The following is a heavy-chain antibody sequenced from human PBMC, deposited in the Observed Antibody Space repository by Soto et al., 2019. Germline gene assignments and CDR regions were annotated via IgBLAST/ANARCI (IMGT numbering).Heavy chain of an antibody. CDR3: ASALYCSGGSCSFDP. Sequence: SETLSLTCAVSGGSISSGGYSWTWIRQPPGKGLEWIGYIYYSGSTYYNPSLKSRVTISIDTSKNQFSLKLTSVTAADTAVYYCASALYCSGGSCSFDPWGQGTLVTVSS. V-gene: IGHV4-61*08. D-gene: IGHD2-15*01. CDR1: GGSISSGGYS. CDR2: IYYSGST. J-gene: IGHJ5*02.